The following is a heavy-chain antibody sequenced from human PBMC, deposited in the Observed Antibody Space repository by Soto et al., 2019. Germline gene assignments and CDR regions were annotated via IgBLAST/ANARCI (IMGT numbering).Heavy chain of an antibody. CDR1: GFSLNTGGVA. CDR3: AHREKSTFAI. D-gene: IGHD6-6*01. Sequence: QITLKESGPTLVKPTQTLTLTCTFSGFSLNTGGVAVAWLRQPPGKALEWLALLYGNDDKRYCPSLKTRLTITKDTPKNQVFLTMANMDPVDTATYYCAHREKSTFAIWGQGTMLTVSS. CDR2: LYGNDDK. J-gene: IGHJ3*02. V-gene: IGHV2-5*01.